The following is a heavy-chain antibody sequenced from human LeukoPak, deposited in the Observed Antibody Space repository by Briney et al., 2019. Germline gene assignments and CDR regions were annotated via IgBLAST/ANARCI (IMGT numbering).Heavy chain of an antibody. Sequence: GGSLRLSCAASGFTFSDYYMSWIRQAPGKGLEWVSYISSSGSTIYYADSVKGRFTISRDNAKNSLYLQMNSLRAEDTAVYYCARDKDYYDISGPPHYWGLGTLVTVSS. CDR3: ARDKDYYDISGPPHY. V-gene: IGHV3-11*04. CDR2: ISSSGSTI. J-gene: IGHJ4*02. D-gene: IGHD3-22*01. CDR1: GFTFSDYY.